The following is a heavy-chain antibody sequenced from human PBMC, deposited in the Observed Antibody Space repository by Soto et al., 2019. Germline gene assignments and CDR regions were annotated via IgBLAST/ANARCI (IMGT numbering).Heavy chain of an antibody. J-gene: IGHJ5*02. CDR3: ASLGESGGTRSRLDP. CDR1: GYSFTSYW. D-gene: IGHD6-13*01. V-gene: IGHV5-51*01. CDR2: IYPGDSDT. Sequence: PGESLKISCKGSGYSFTSYWIGWVRQMPGKGLEWMGIIYPGDSDTRYSPSFQGQVTISADKSTSTAYLQWTSLKASDTAMYYCASLGESGGTRSRLDPWGQGTLVPVSS.